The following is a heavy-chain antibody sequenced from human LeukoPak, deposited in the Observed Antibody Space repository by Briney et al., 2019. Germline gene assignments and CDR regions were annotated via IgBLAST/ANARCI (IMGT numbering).Heavy chain of an antibody. CDR3: ARGSPAALALAGENDAFDI. V-gene: IGHV1-69*05. CDR1: GGTFSSYA. D-gene: IGHD3-10*01. CDR2: IIPIFGTA. J-gene: IGHJ3*02. Sequence: SVKVSCKASGGTFSSYAISWVRQAPGQGLEWMGRIIPIFGTANYAQKFQGRVTITTDESTSTAYMELSSLRSEDTAVYYCARGSPAALALAGENDAFDIWGQGTMVTVSS.